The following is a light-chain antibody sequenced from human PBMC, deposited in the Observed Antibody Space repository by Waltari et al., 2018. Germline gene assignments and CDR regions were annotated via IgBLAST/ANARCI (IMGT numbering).Light chain of an antibody. CDR1: QSIDSS. J-gene: IGKJ2*01. V-gene: IGKV3-11*01. CDR3: QQRSTWPPSVT. CDR2: DAS. Sequence: EIVLTQSPATLFLSPGERATVSCRASQSIDSSLGWYQHKPGQPPRLLIYDASIRATGIPARFSGSGSGTDFTLTITSLEPEDFAVYYCQQRSTWPPSVTFGQGTKLEI.